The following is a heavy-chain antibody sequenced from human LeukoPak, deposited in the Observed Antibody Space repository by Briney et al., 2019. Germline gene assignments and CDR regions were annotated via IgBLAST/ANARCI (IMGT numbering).Heavy chain of an antibody. CDR1: GFTFTNAW. V-gene: IGHV3-15*01. Sequence: PGGSLRLSCAASGFTFTNAWMSWVRQAPGKGLEWVGRIKSKTDGGTTNYAAPVKGRFTISRDDSKDTVYLQLNSLETEDIAVYYCATEYYGAYNYWGQGSLVIVSS. CDR2: IKSKTDGGTT. CDR3: ATEYYGAYNY. J-gene: IGHJ4*02. D-gene: IGHD4-17*01.